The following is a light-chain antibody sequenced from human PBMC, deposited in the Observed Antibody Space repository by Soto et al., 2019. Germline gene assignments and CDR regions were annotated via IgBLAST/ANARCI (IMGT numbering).Light chain of an antibody. CDR1: QSVTSSY. CDR2: GVS. CDR3: QQYISTPWT. V-gene: IGKV3-20*01. Sequence: EIVLTQSPGTVSLSPGERATLSCRASQSVTSSYLAWYQQKPGQAPRLLIYGVSSRATGIPDRFSGSGSGSGTDFTLTISRLEHEDFAVYYCQQYISTPWTLGQGTKVDIK. J-gene: IGKJ1*01.